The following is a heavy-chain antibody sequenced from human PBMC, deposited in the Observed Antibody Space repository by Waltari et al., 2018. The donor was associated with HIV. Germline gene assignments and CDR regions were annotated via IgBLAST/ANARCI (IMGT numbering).Heavy chain of an antibody. D-gene: IGHD4-4*01. CDR1: GHTFTESG. J-gene: IGHJ6*02. CDR2: ISPYNGDA. CDR3: ARQGLQYSDGMDV. Sequence: QVQLVQFGTEVKKAGASVKVSCKTSGHTFTESGISWVRQAPGQGLEWMGWISPYNGDANYAQKLQGRVTMTTATSTKTAYMEVRSLRSDDTAVYYCARQGLQYSDGMDVWGHVTTVTVSS. V-gene: IGHV1-18*01.